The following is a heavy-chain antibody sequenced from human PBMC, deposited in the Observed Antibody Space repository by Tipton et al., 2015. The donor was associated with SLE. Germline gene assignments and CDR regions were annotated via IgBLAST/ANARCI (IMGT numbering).Heavy chain of an antibody. V-gene: IGHV4-34*01. J-gene: IGHJ4*02. D-gene: IGHD3-10*01. CDR1: GGSFSGYY. CDR2: INHSGST. Sequence: TLSLTCAVYGGSFSGYYWSWIRQPPGKGLEWIGEINHSGSTNYNPSLKSRFTISVDTSKNQFSLKLSSVTAADTAVYYCARRWLGIDYWGQGTLVTVSS. CDR3: ARRWLGIDY.